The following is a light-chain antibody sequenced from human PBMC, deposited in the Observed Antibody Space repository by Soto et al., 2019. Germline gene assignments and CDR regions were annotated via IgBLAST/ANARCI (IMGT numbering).Light chain of an antibody. CDR1: SGDVGGPNY. V-gene: IGLV2-14*03. CDR2: DVS. CDR3: SSYTSSTTLV. Sequence: QSALTQPASVSGSPGQSITISCTGTSGDVGGPNYVSWFQQHPGKAPKLMIYDVSIRPSGVSNRFSGSKSGNTASLPISGLQADDEADYYCSSYTSSTTLVFGTGTKVTVL. J-gene: IGLJ1*01.